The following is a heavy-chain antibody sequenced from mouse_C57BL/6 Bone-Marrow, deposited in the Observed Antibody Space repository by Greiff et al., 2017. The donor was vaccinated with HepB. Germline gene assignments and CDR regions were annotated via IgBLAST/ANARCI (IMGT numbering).Heavy chain of an antibody. D-gene: IGHD1-1*01. CDR2: ISYDGST. CDR3: ARDRARPRPVITTVVAGPYAMDY. CDR1: GYSITSGYF. V-gene: IGHV3-6*01. J-gene: IGHJ4*01. Sequence: EVKLQESGPGLVKPSQSLSLTCSVTGYSITSGYFWNWIRQFPGNKLEWMGYISYDGSTNYNQSLKNRISITRDTSKNQFFMQLNSVTTEDTATYYCARDRARPRPVITTVVAGPYAMDYWGQGTSVTVSS.